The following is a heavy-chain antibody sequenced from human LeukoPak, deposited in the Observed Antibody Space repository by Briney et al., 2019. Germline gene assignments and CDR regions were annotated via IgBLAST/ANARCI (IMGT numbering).Heavy chain of an antibody. CDR2: IWYDGSNK. CDR3: ARDWFTGYSSGWYGEQFDY. CDR1: GFTFSSYG. D-gene: IGHD6-19*01. Sequence: KAGGSLRLSCAASGFTFSSYGMHWVRQAPGKGLEWVAVIWYDGSNKYYADSVKGRFTISRDNSKNTLYLQMNSLRAEDTAVYYCARDWFTGYSSGWYGEQFDYWGQGTLVTVSS. J-gene: IGHJ4*02. V-gene: IGHV3-33*01.